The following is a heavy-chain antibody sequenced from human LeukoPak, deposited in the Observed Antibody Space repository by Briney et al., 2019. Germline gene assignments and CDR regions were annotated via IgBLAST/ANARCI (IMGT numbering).Heavy chain of an antibody. D-gene: IGHD4-17*01. Sequence: PGGSLRLSCAASGFTFSSYSMNWVRQAPGKGLEWVSSISSSSSYIYYADSVKGRFTISRDNAKNSLYLQMNSLRVEDTALYYCAREIVTTDNYYYMDVWGKGTTVTVSS. CDR3: AREIVTTDNYYYMDV. J-gene: IGHJ6*03. CDR1: GFTFSSYS. CDR2: ISSSSSYI. V-gene: IGHV3-21*04.